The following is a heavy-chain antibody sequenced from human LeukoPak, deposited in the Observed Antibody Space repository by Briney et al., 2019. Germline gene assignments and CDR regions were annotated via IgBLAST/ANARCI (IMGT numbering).Heavy chain of an antibody. V-gene: IGHV3-7*01. Sequence: TGGSLRLSCAASEFTFSNYWINWVRRAPGKGLEWVANIKQDGSEKYYVDSVKGRFTISRDNAKNSLYLQMNSLRAEDTAVYYCARDTYIYGSSAYYFDYWGQGTLVTVSS. J-gene: IGHJ4*02. D-gene: IGHD5-18*01. CDR3: ARDTYIYGSSAYYFDY. CDR2: IKQDGSEK. CDR1: EFTFSNYW.